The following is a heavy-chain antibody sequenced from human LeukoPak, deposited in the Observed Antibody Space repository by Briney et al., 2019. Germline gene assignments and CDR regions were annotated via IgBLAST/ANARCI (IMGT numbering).Heavy chain of an antibody. J-gene: IGHJ4*02. CDR1: GFTFSSYS. D-gene: IGHD6-13*01. V-gene: IGHV3-21*01. Sequence: GGSLRLSCAASGFTFSSYSMNWVRQAPGKGLEWVSSISSSSSYIYYADSVKGRFTISRDNAKNSLYLQMNSLRAEDTAVYYCARDYFGSSWHGRDYFDYWGQGTLVTVSS. CDR2: ISSSSSYI. CDR3: ARDYFGSSWHGRDYFDY.